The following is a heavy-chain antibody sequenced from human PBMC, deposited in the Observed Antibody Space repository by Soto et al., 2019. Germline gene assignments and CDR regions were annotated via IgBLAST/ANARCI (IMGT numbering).Heavy chain of an antibody. V-gene: IGHV1-69*13. Sequence: SVKVSCKASGGTFSSYAISWVRQAPGQGLEWMGGIIPIFGTANYAQKFQGRVTITADESTSTAYMELSSLRSEDTAVYYCAREYCGGDCYPRAEYFQHWGQGTLVTVSS. J-gene: IGHJ1*01. CDR2: IIPIFGTA. CDR3: AREYCGGDCYPRAEYFQH. CDR1: GGTFSSYA. D-gene: IGHD2-21*02.